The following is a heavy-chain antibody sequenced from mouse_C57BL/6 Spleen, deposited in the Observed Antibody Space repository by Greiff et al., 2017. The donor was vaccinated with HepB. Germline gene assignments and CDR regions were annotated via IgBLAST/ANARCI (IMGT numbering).Heavy chain of an antibody. CDR1: GYAFSSYW. Sequence: QVQLKESGAELVKPGASVKISCKASGYAFSSYWMNWVKQRPGKGLEWIGQIYPGDGDTNYNGKFKGKATLTADKSSSTAYMQLSSLTSEDSAVYFCARCDGNYRYVDVWGTGTTVTVSS. J-gene: IGHJ1*03. CDR3: ARCDGNYRYVDV. V-gene: IGHV1-80*01. D-gene: IGHD2-1*01. CDR2: IYPGDGDT.